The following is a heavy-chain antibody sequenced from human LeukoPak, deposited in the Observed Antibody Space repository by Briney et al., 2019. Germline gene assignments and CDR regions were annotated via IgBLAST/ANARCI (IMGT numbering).Heavy chain of an antibody. D-gene: IGHD1-26*01. CDR2: IAVGSGKT. Sequence: RASEKVSCKASGFTFTSSAVQWVRRARGQRLEWIGWIAVGSGKTNYAQKFQERVTITRDMSTSTAYMELSSLRSEDTAVYYCAAVGADLDYWGQGTLVTVSS. CDR3: AAVGADLDY. CDR1: GFTFTSSA. V-gene: IGHV1-58*01. J-gene: IGHJ4*02.